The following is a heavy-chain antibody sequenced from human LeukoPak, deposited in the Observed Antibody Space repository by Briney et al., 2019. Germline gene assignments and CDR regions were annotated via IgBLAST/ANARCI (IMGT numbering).Heavy chain of an antibody. CDR1: GGTFSSYA. D-gene: IGHD3-3*01. CDR3: ARAGAIFGVVKHYYYYYMDV. Sequence: SSVKVSCKASGGTFSSYASSWVRQAPGQGLEWMGGIIPIFGTANYAQKFQGRVTITADESTSTAYMELSSLRSQDTAVYYCARAGAIFGVVKHYYYYYMDVWGKGTTVTVSS. J-gene: IGHJ6*03. CDR2: IIPIFGTA. V-gene: IGHV1-69*01.